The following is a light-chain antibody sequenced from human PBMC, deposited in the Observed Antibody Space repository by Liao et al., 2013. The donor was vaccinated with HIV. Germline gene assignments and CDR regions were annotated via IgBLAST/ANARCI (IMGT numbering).Light chain of an antibody. CDR1: NIESKS. CDR2: YDS. CDR3: QAWDSSTWV. Sequence: SYELTQPPSVSVAPGKTARITCGGNNIESKSVHWYQQKPGQAPVLVIYYDSARPSGIPERFSGSNSGNTATLTISGTQALDEADYYCQAWDSSTWVFGGGTKLTVL. J-gene: IGLJ3*02. V-gene: IGLV3-21*01.